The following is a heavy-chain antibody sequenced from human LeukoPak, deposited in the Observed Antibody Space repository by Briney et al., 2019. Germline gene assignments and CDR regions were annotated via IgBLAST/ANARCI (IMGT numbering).Heavy chain of an antibody. V-gene: IGHV4-59*12. CDR3: ARDPSSGYPL. Sequence: SETLSLTCTVSGGSISSYYWSWIRQPPGKGLEWIGYIYYSGSTYYNPSLKSRVTISVDTSKNQFSLKLSSVTAADTAVYYCARDPSSGYPLWGQGTLVTVSS. D-gene: IGHD3-22*01. CDR1: GGSISSYY. J-gene: IGHJ4*02. CDR2: IYYSGST.